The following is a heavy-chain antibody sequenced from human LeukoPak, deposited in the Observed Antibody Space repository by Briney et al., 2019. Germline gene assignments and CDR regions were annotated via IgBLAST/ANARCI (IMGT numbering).Heavy chain of an antibody. J-gene: IGHJ4*02. D-gene: IGHD2-15*01. V-gene: IGHV3-23*01. CDR2: ISASGGST. CDR1: GFTFSSSA. CDR3: AKSVVVITFRFDD. Sequence: GGSLRLSCAASGFTFSSSAMSWVRQVPGKGLEWVSGISASGGSTSYADSVRGRFTISRDNSKNTLYVQMNSLRADDTAVYYCAKSVVVITFRFDDWGQGALVTVSS.